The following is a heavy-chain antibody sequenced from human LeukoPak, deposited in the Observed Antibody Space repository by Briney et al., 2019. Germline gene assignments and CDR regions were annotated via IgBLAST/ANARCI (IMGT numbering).Heavy chain of an antibody. D-gene: IGHD3-16*01. CDR1: GFTFNAFG. V-gene: IGHV3-7*03. CDR2: INHNGNVN. CDR3: ARGGGLDV. J-gene: IGHJ6*02. Sequence: GGSLRLSCAASGFTFNAFGMNWARQAPGKGLEWVASINHNGNVNYYVDSVKGRFTISRDDAKNSLYLQMSNLRAEDTAVYFCARGGGLDVWGQGATVTVSS.